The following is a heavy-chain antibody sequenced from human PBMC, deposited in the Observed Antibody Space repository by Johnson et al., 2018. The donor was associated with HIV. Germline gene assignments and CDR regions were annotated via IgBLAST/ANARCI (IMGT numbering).Heavy chain of an antibody. D-gene: IGHD1-26*01. CDR1: GFSFSSYG. V-gene: IGHV3-33*08. CDR3: TTGPGSWELPDAFDI. Sequence: QVQLVESGGGVVQPGRSLRLSCAASGFSFSSYGMAWVRQAPGKGLEWVTVISFAGVKKYYADSVKGRLTISRDNSKGTLYLQMNSLKTEDTAVYYCTTGPGSWELPDAFDIWGQGTMVTVSS. CDR2: ISFAGVKK. J-gene: IGHJ3*02.